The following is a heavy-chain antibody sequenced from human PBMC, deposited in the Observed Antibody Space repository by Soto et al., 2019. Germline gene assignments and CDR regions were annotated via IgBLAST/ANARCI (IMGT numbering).Heavy chain of an antibody. Sequence: GGSLRLSCIASGFTFSRYGMHWVRQAPGKGLEWVAVMSHDGSNKWYADSVEGRFDVSRDNSKNTLFLEMNSLRAEDTGLYYWGKKSYYETLTRFDYFHYWGQGVSVTVSP. J-gene: IGHJ4*02. CDR2: MSHDGSNK. CDR3: GKKSYYETLTRFDYFHY. D-gene: IGHD3-9*01. V-gene: IGHV3-30*18. CDR1: GFTFSRYG.